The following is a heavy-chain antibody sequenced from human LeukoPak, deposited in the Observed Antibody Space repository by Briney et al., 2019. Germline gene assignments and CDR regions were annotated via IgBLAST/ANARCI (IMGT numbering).Heavy chain of an antibody. CDR2: VYSSGST. D-gene: IGHD3-10*01. J-gene: IGHJ5*02. Sequence: SETLSLTCAVSGGSISSSNWWSWVRPPPGKGLEWIGRVYSSGSTDYNPSLKSRLSISVDTSKIQFSLRLSSVTVADTAVYYCARTPLRGATFFTSYPNWFDTWGQGTLVTVSS. CDR1: GGSISSSNW. CDR3: ARTPLRGATFFTSYPNWFDT. V-gene: IGHV4-4*02.